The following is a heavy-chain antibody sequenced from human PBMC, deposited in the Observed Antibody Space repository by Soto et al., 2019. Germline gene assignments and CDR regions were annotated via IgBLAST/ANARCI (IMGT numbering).Heavy chain of an antibody. CDR3: AREDSIIIPAASDF. Sequence: GGSLRLSCTVSGFAFNNYGINWVRQAPGKGLEWVSSISKSDYTYYSDSVKGRFTISRDNAKNSVSLQMNTLRVEDTAVYYCAREDSIIIPAASDFCGQGTLVTVSS. J-gene: IGHJ4*02. D-gene: IGHD2-2*01. V-gene: IGHV3-21*01. CDR2: ISKSDYT. CDR1: GFAFNNYG.